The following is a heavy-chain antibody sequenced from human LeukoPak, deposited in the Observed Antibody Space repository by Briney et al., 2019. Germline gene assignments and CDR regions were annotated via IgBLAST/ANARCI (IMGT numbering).Heavy chain of an antibody. D-gene: IGHD6-13*01. V-gene: IGHV3-48*04. CDR2: ISSGSTI. Sequence: PGGSLRLSCAASGFPFSTHSLNWVRQAPGKGLEWVSYISSGSTIYYADSVKGRFTISRDNAKNSLYLQMNSMRAEDTAVYYCARGPRGSSSWYHWGQGTLVTVSS. CDR3: ARGPRGSSSWYH. CDR1: GFPFSTHS. J-gene: IGHJ5*02.